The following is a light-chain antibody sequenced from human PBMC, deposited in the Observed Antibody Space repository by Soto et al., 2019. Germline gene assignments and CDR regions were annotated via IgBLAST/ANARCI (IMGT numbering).Light chain of an antibody. J-gene: IGKJ4*01. V-gene: IGKV3-20*01. Sequence: EIVLTQSPGTLSLSPGESATLSCRASQTVSRSYFVWYQQKPGQAPRLLIYRASARAPGIPDRFSGTGSGTESTLTISRLEPEDFAVYFCQHFDSSPTFGGGTKVEIK. CDR3: QHFDSSPT. CDR2: RAS. CDR1: QTVSRSY.